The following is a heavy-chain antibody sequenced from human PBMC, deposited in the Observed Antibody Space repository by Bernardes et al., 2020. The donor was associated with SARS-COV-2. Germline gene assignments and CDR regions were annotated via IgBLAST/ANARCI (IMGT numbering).Heavy chain of an antibody. CDR1: GFTFRNYL. V-gene: IGHV3-21*01. J-gene: IGHJ3*01. CDR2: ISGGGIYI. Sequence: GGSLRLSCAASGFTFRNYLFSWFRQSPGRGLEWVSSISGGGIYIYYGDSVRGRFTTSRDNTRNSVYLQMESLTVEDTAVYYCARDVGGTDWRFGFDVWGPGTMVHVSS. D-gene: IGHD3-9*01. CDR3: ARDVGGTDWRFGFDV.